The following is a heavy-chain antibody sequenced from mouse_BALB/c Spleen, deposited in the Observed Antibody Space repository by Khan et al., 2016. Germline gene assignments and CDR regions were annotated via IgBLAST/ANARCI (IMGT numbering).Heavy chain of an antibody. CDR1: GYTFSTYW. CDR2: ILPGSVHT. V-gene: IGHV1-9*01. D-gene: IGHD2-3*01. CDR3: ARSDGFYPLTD. J-gene: IGHJ3*01. Sequence: QVQLQQSGAELMKPGASVKISCKATGYTFSTYWIEWIKQRPGHGLEWIGEILPGSVHTNYNEKFRGKATFTADTSSNTAYMQLSSLTSEDSAVYYCARSDGFYPLTDWGQGTLVTVSA.